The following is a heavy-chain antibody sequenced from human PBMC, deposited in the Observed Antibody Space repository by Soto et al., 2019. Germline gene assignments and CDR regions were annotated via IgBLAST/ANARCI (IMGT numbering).Heavy chain of an antibody. CDR3: ARLVVVSPVANA. CDR1: GFTFSSYA. D-gene: IGHD2-15*01. Sequence: PGGSLRLSCAASGFTFSSYAMSWVRQAPGKGLEWIGSVFYNGTTYYSPSLKSRVTISLAPSRTQFSLKLESVTAADTAVYFCARLVVVSPVANAWGQGTLVTVSS. CDR2: VFYNGTT. V-gene: IGHV4-39*01. J-gene: IGHJ5*02.